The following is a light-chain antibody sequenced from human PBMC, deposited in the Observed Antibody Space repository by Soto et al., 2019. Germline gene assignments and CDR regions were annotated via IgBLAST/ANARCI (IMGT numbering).Light chain of an antibody. V-gene: IGKV3-20*01. Sequence: EIVMTQSPGTLSLSPGERATLSCRASQSVRSSYLAWFQQKPGQAPRLLIYGASSRATGIPDRFSGSESGTDFTRTISRLETEDFAVYYCQQYGSTPKSFGQGTKLEIK. J-gene: IGKJ2*01. CDR2: GAS. CDR3: QQYGSTPKS. CDR1: QSVRSSY.